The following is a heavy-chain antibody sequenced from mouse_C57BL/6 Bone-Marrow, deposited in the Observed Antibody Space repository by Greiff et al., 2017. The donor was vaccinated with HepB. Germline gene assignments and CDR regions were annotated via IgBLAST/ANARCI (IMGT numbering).Heavy chain of an antibody. J-gene: IGHJ1*03. V-gene: IGHV1-81*01. CDR2: IYPRSGNT. CDR1: GYTFTSYG. Sequence: SGAELARPGASVKLSCKASGYTFTSYGISWVKQRTGQGLEWIGEIYPRSGNTYYNEKFKGKATLTADKSSSTAYMELRSLTSEDSAVYFCARSTGTGYFDVWGTGTTVTVSS. D-gene: IGHD4-1*01. CDR3: ARSTGTGYFDV.